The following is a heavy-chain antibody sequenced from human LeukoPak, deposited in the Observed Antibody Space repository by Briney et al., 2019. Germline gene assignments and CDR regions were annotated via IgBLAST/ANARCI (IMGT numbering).Heavy chain of an antibody. CDR3: ARVNKDSSGYYVYYYYYMDV. D-gene: IGHD3-22*01. V-gene: IGHV4-59*01. CDR1: GGSISSYY. Sequence: SETLSLTCTVSGGSISSYYWSWLRQPPGKGLEWIGYIYYSGSTNYNPSLKSRVTISVDTSKNQFSLKLSSVTAADTAVYYCARVNKDSSGYYVYYYYYMDVWGKGTTVTISS. CDR2: IYYSGST. J-gene: IGHJ6*03.